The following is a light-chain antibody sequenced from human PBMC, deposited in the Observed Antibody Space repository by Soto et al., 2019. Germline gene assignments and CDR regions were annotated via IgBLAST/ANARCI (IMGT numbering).Light chain of an antibody. Sequence: EIVLTPSPGTLSLSPGERATLSCRASQSVSSIYLAWYQQKPGQAPRLLIYGASSRATGIPDRFSGSGSGTDFTLTISRLEPADFAVYYCQQYGSSRWTFGQGTKVEI. J-gene: IGKJ1*01. CDR3: QQYGSSRWT. V-gene: IGKV3-20*01. CDR2: GAS. CDR1: QSVSSIY.